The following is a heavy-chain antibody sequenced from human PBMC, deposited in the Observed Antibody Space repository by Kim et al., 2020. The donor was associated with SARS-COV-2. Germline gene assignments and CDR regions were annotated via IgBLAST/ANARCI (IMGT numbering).Heavy chain of an antibody. J-gene: IGHJ4*02. CDR1: GFTFSSYG. D-gene: IGHD3-22*01. V-gene: IGHV3-33*01. CDR2: IWYDGSNK. CDR3: ASDSHSDSSGYYSYFDY. Sequence: GGSLRLSCAASGFTFSSYGMHWVRQAPGKGLEWVAVIWYDGSNKYYADSVKGRFTISRDNSKNTLYLQMNSLRAEDTAVYYCASDSHSDSSGYYSYFDYWGQGTLVTVSS.